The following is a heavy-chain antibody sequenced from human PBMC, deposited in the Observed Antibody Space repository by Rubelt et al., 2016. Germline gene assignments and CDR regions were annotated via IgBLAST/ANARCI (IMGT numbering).Heavy chain of an antibody. CDR1: S. D-gene: IGHD3-10*01. CDR2: FDPEDGET. CDR3: AVSDGSGSYSSYYGMDV. J-gene: IGHJ6*02. Sequence: SMHWVRQAPGKGLEWMGGFDPEDGETIYAQKFQGRVTMTEDTSTDTAYMELSSLRSEDTAVYYCAVSDGSGSYSSYYGMDVWGQGTTVTVSS. V-gene: IGHV1-24*01.